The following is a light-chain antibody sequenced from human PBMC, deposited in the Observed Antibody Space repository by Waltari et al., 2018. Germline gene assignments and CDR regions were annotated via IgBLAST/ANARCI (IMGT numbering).Light chain of an antibody. V-gene: IGKV2-30*02. CDR1: QSLVHSDGNTY. J-gene: IGKJ1*01. Sequence: VVMTQSPLSLPVTLGLPASISCKSIQSLVHSDGNTYLNWFQHRPGQSPRRLFYKVSDRDSGVPDRFSGSGSGTDFTLKISRVEAEDVGVYYCMQGTHWPRTFGQGTKVEIK. CDR2: KVS. CDR3: MQGTHWPRT.